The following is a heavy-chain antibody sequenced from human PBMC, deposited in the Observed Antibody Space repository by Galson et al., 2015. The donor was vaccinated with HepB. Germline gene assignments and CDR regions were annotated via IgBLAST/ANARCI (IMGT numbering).Heavy chain of an antibody. CDR2: ISSSSSYI. J-gene: IGHJ1*01. CDR3: ARDYIGYYDSNGYYHSRPEYFQH. D-gene: IGHD3-22*01. CDR1: GFTFSSYS. V-gene: IGHV3-21*01. Sequence: SLRLSCAASGFTFSSYSMNWVRQAPGKGLEWVSSISSSSSYIYYADSVKGRFTISRDNAKNSLYLQMNSLRAEDTAVYYCARDYIGYYDSNGYYHSRPEYFQHWGQGTLVTVSS.